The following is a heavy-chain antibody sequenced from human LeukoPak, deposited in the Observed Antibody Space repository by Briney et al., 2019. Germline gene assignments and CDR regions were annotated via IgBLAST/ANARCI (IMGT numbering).Heavy chain of an antibody. CDR2: ISGSGGST. J-gene: IGHJ4*02. Sequence: GGSLRLSCAASGFTFSSYAMNWVRQAPGKGLEWVSAISGSGGSTYYADSVRGRFTISTDNSKNTLHLQMNSLRAEDTAVYYCAKDLASIAVAGFHYWGQGTLVTVSS. CDR3: AKDLASIAVAGFHY. CDR1: GFTFSSYA. D-gene: IGHD6-19*01. V-gene: IGHV3-23*01.